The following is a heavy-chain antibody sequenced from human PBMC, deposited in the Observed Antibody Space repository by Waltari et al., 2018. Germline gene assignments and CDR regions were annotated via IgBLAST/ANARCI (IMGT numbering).Heavy chain of an antibody. CDR2: INAGNGNT. D-gene: IGHD3-22*01. V-gene: IGHV1-3*03. CDR1: GYTFTSYA. Sequence: QVQLVQSGAEVKKPGASVKVSCKASGYTFTSYAMHWVRQAPGQRLEWMGWINAGNGNTKYSQECQGRVTITRDTSASTADMELSSLRSEDMAVYYCARGAYYYYDSSDLDYWGQGTLVTVSS. J-gene: IGHJ4*02. CDR3: ARGAYYYYDSSDLDY.